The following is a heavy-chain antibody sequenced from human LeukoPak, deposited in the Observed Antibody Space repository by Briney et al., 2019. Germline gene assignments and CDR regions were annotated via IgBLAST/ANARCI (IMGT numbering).Heavy chain of an antibody. Sequence: SETLSLTCTVSGGSISSSTYYWAWIRQPPGKGLEWTATIHYSGSTYYNPSLRSRVTLSAETSKNQFSLHLRSVTAADTAVYYCARLGGYYDPPDYWGRGTLVTVSS. V-gene: IGHV4-39*01. CDR1: GGSISSSTYY. J-gene: IGHJ4*02. CDR3: ARLGGYYDPPDY. CDR2: IHYSGST. D-gene: IGHD3-22*01.